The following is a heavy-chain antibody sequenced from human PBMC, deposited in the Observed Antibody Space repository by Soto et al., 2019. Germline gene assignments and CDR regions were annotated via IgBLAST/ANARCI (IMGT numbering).Heavy chain of an antibody. CDR3: ARHIMIVVVIPYYCWYCDL. V-gene: IGHV4-39*01. J-gene: IGHJ2*01. CDR1: GGSISSSSYY. Sequence: QLQLQESGPGLVKPSETLSLTCTVSGGSISSSSYYWGWIRQHPGKGLQWIGSIYYRGRTYYNPSLMSRVNISVDKSKSQFSLKLRYVTVADTAVYYCARHIMIVVVIPYYCWYCDLWGRSALVTVSS. D-gene: IGHD3-22*01. CDR2: IYYRGRT.